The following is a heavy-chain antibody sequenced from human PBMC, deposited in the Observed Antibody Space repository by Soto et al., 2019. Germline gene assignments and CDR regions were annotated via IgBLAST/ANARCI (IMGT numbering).Heavy chain of an antibody. J-gene: IGHJ5*02. D-gene: IGHD6-6*01. CDR3: ARDPANYSSSALDRRRSPPHNWFDP. CDR1: GYTFTSYG. Sequence: QVQLVQSGAEVKKPGASVKVSCKASGYTFTSYGISWVRQAPGQGLEWMGWISAYNGNTNYAQKLQGRVTMTTDTSTSTAYMELRSLRSDDTAVYYCARDPANYSSSALDRRRSPPHNWFDPWGQGTLVTVSS. V-gene: IGHV1-18*01. CDR2: ISAYNGNT.